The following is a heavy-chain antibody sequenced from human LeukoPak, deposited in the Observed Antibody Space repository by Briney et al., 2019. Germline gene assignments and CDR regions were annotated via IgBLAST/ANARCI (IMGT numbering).Heavy chain of an antibody. CDR2: ISGSGGST. CDR1: GFTFSSYW. J-gene: IGHJ3*02. D-gene: IGHD6-19*01. Sequence: PGGSLRHSCAASGFTFSSYWMSWVRQAPGKGLEWVSAISGSGGSTYYADSVKGRFTISRDNSKNTLYLQMNSLRAEDTAVYYCAKGLQWLVGIDAFDIWGQGTMVTVSS. V-gene: IGHV3-23*01. CDR3: AKGLQWLVGIDAFDI.